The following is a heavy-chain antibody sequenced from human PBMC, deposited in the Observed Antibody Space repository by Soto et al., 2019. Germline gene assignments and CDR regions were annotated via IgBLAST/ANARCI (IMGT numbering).Heavy chain of an antibody. V-gene: IGHV4-59*01. CDR3: ARDGRYYDFWSGYYRDYHYYCMDV. CDR1: GGSISSYY. CDR2: IYYSGST. D-gene: IGHD3-3*01. J-gene: IGHJ6*02. Sequence: PSETLSLTCTVSGGSISSYYWSWIRRPPGKGLEWIGYIYYSGSTNYNPSLKSRVTISVDTSKNQFSLKLSSVTAADTAVYYCARDGRYYDFWSGYYRDYHYYCMDVWGQGTTVTVSS.